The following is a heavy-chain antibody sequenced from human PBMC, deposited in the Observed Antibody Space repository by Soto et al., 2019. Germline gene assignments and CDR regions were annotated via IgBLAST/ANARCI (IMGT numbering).Heavy chain of an antibody. Sequence: GGSLRLSCAASGFTFSSYSMNWVRQAPGKGLEWVSSISSSSSYIYYADSVKGRFTISRDNAKNSLYLQMNSLRAEDTAVYYCARAEDPYYYGMDVWDQGTTVTVSS. CDR1: GFTFSSYS. J-gene: IGHJ6*02. CDR2: ISSSSSYI. CDR3: ARAEDPYYYGMDV. V-gene: IGHV3-21*01.